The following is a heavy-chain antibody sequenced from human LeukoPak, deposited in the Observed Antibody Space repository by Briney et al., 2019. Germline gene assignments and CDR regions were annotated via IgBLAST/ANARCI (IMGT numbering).Heavy chain of an antibody. CDR1: GFNFTKND. CDR2: IGVGGDT. Sequence: GGSLRLSCVASGFNFTKNDMHWVRQTTKRGLEWVSAIGVGGDTYYADPVKGRFTISRENGKNSVYLQMNSLRAGDTAVYFCAKAFDYNGLRGEGGSFDCWGQGALVTVSS. CDR3: AKAFDYNGLRGEGGSFDC. V-gene: IGHV3-13*01. D-gene: IGHD4-11*01. J-gene: IGHJ4*02.